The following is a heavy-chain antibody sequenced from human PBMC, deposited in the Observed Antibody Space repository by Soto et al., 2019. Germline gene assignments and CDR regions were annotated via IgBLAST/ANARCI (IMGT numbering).Heavy chain of an antibody. J-gene: IGHJ6*02. D-gene: IGHD2-2*01. Sequence: PGESLKISCKGSGYSFTSYWIGWVRQMPGKGLEWMGIIYPGDSDTRYSPSFQGQVTISADKSISTAYLQWSSLKASDTAMYYCARLGDIVVVPAAARHGMDVWGQGTTVTVSS. CDR1: GYSFTSYW. CDR2: IYPGDSDT. CDR3: ARLGDIVVVPAAARHGMDV. V-gene: IGHV5-51*01.